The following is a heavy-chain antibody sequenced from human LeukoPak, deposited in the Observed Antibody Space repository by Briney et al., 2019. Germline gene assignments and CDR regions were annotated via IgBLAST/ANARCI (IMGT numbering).Heavy chain of an antibody. J-gene: IGHJ4*02. Sequence: GGSLRLSCAVSGFTFSDHYLDWVRQAPGKGLEWIGRIRNKANSYTTEYAASVKGRFTISRDNAKNSLYLQMNSLRAEDTAVYYCARGGWDPRDYWGQGTLVTVSS. CDR1: GFTFSDHY. D-gene: IGHD6-19*01. V-gene: IGHV3-72*01. CDR3: ARGGWDPRDY. CDR2: IRNKANSYTT.